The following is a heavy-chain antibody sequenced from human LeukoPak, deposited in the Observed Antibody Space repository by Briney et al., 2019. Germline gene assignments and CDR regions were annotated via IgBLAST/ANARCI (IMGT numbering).Heavy chain of an antibody. V-gene: IGHV1-69*05. D-gene: IGHD2-15*01. J-gene: IGHJ5*02. CDR1: GXTFSSYA. CDR3: ARSPNPSGGTGYNWFDP. CDR2: IIPIFGTA. Sequence: KXSXKASGXTFSSYAISWVRQAPGQGLEWVGGIIPIFGTANYAQKFQGRVTITTDESTSTAYMELSSLRSEDTAVYYCARSPNPSGGTGYNWFDPWGQGTLVTVSS.